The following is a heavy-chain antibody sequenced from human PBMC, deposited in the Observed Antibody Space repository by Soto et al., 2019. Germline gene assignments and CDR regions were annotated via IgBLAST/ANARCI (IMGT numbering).Heavy chain of an antibody. CDR3: ARGDIMVRGVSIYYYYSGMDV. J-gene: IGHJ6*02. CDR2: INPNSGGT. CDR1: GYTFTGYY. V-gene: IGHV1-2*04. Sequence: GASVKVSCKASGYTFTGYYMHWVRQAPGQGLEWMGWINPNSGGTNYAQKFQGWVTMTRDTSISTAYMELSRLRSDDTAVYYCARGDIMVRGVSIYYYYSGMDVWGQGTTVTVSS. D-gene: IGHD3-10*01.